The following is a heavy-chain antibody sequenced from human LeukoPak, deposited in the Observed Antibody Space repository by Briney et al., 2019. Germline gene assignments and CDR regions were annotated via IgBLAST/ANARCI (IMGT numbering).Heavy chain of an antibody. J-gene: IGHJ6*03. V-gene: IGHV1-2*02. CDR2: INPKSGGT. D-gene: IGHD5-12*01. CDR3: ARAINGYGLYSYMDV. CDR1: GYTFTGYF. Sequence: ASVKVSCKASGYTFTGYFIHWVRQAPGQGLEWMGWINPKSGGTNYAQKFQGSVTMTRDTSISTAYMDLSRLTFDDTAVYFCARAINGYGLYSYMDVWGKGTTVTVSS.